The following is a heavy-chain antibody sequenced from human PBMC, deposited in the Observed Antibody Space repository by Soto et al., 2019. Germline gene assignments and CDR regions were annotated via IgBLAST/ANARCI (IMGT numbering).Heavy chain of an antibody. D-gene: IGHD3-10*01. CDR3: ARGGLSTAGELLWFGNDKDAFDI. CDR2: ISAYNGNT. V-gene: IGHV1-18*01. CDR1: GYTFTSYG. Sequence: GASVKVSCKASGYTFTSYGISWVRQAPGQGLEWMGWISAYNGNTNYAQKLQGRVTMTRDTSISTAYMELSRLRSDDTAVYYCARGGLSTAGELLWFGNDKDAFDIWGQGTMVTVSS. J-gene: IGHJ3*02.